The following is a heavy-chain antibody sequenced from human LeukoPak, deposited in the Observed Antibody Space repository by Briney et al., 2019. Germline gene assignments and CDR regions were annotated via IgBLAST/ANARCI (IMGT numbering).Heavy chain of an antibody. CDR2: IYYSGST. CDR1: GGSISSNGYY. J-gene: IGHJ4*02. Sequence: SETLSLTCTVPGGSISSNGYYWGWIRQPPGKGLEWIGTIYYSGSTYYNPSLKSRVTISVDTSKNQFSLKLSSVTAADTAVYYCARHLFYSSGGSCEGYFDYWGQGTLVTVSS. V-gene: IGHV4-39*01. D-gene: IGHD2-15*01. CDR3: ARHLFYSSGGSCEGYFDY.